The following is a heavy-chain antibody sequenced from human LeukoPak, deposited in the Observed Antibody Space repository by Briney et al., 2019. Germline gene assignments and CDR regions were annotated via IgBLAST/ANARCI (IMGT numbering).Heavy chain of an antibody. CDR1: GFTFSSYA. J-gene: IGHJ4*02. Sequence: GGSLRLSCAASGFTFSSYAMSWVRQAPGKGLEWVSGFSVSDETTYYADSVKGRFTISRDNSKNTLYLQINSLRAEDTAVYYCAKDPSVYYGDYIIRWGQATLVIVSS. CDR2: FSVSDETT. CDR3: AKDPSVYYGDYIIR. V-gene: IGHV3-23*01. D-gene: IGHD4-17*01.